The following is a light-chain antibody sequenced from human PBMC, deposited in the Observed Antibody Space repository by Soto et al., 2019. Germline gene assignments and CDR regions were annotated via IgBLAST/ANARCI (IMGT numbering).Light chain of an antibody. V-gene: IGKV1-5*01. CDR2: DAS. J-gene: IGKJ1*01. CDR1: QDISSW. Sequence: DIQMTQSPSSVSASVGDSVFITFRASQDISSWVAWYQQKPGKAPKLLIYDASNLDSGVPSRFSGSGSGTEFSLTISNLQPDDCATYYCQQYENYWTFGQGTKVDIK. CDR3: QQYENYWT.